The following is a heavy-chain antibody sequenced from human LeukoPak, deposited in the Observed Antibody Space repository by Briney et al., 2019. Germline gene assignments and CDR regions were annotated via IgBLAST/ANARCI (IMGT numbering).Heavy chain of an antibody. J-gene: IGHJ3*01. CDR3: ASLPSNDAFDV. Sequence: GGSLRLSCAASGFTFSSYAMHWVRQAPGKGLEWVAVISYDGSNKYYADSVKGRFTISRDNSKNTLYLQMNSLRAEDTAVYYCASLPSNDAFDVWGRGTMITVSS. CDR1: GFTFSSYA. CDR2: ISYDGSNK. V-gene: IGHV3-30-3*01.